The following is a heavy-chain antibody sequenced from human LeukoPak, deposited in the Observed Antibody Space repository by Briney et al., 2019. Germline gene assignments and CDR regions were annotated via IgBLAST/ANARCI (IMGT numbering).Heavy chain of an antibody. CDR3: ARGDYYDGGGRNWFDP. J-gene: IGHJ5*02. D-gene: IGHD3-16*01. Sequence: SETLSLTCTVSGGSMSGYYWSFIRQPAGKGLEWTGRIHTSWTTYYNPSLKSRVTMSVDTSRNQFSLRRTSVSAEDTAVYYCARGDYYDGGGRNWFDPWGQGTLGTVSS. CDR2: IHTSWTT. CDR1: GGSMSGYY. V-gene: IGHV4-4*07.